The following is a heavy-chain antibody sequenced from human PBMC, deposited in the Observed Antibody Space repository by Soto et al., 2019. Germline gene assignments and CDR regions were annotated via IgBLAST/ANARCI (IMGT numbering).Heavy chain of an antibody. Sequence: GGSLRLSCAASGFTFSSYSMNWVRQAPGKGLEWVSSISSSSSYIYYADSVKGRFTISRDNAKNSLYLQMNSLRAEDTAVYYCARVVAVSSSGWNDSLGQGTLVTVSS. V-gene: IGHV3-21*01. CDR1: GFTFSSYS. CDR3: ARVVAVSSSGWNDS. CDR2: ISSSSSYI. D-gene: IGHD6-25*01. J-gene: IGHJ5*01.